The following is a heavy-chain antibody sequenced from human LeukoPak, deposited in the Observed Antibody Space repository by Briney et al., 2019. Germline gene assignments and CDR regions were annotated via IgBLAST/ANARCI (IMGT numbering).Heavy chain of an antibody. CDR3: AKADGSHKTLIDY. CDR2: ACIGGCST. V-gene: IGHV3-23*01. D-gene: IGHD1-26*01. J-gene: IGHJ4*02. Sequence: LRGGSLRLSCAASGFTFTICAMNWVRQAPGKGLEWVSGACIGGCSTCSADSVRGRFPTCGDRSNNTVYLQMSSLRAEDTAVYYCAKADGSHKTLIDYWGQGTLVTVSS. CDR1: GFTFTICA.